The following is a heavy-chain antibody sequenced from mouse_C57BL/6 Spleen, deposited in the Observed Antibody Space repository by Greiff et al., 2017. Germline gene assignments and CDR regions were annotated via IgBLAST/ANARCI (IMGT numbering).Heavy chain of an antibody. D-gene: IGHD1-1*01. CDR3: ARRLLRYWYFDV. CDR2: ISSGSSTI. V-gene: IGHV5-17*01. CDR1: GFTFSDYG. J-gene: IGHJ1*03. Sequence: EVKLEESGGGLVKPGGSLKLSCAASGFTFSDYGMHWVRQAPEKGLEWVAYISSGSSTIYYADTVKGRFTISRDNAKNTLFLQMTSLRSEDTAMYYCARRLLRYWYFDVWGTGTTVTVSS.